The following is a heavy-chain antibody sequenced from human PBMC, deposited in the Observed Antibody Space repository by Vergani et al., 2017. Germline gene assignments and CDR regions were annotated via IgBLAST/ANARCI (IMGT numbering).Heavy chain of an antibody. D-gene: IGHD2-15*01. CDR2: IYYSGST. Sequence: QVQLQESGPGLVKPSETLSLTCTVSGGSISSVDYYWSWIRQPPGKGLEWIGYIYYSGSTYYNPSLKSRVTISVDTSKNQFSLKLSSVTAADTAVYYCAGWGIYCSGCSCYSYGMDVWGQGTTVTVSS. CDR3: AGWGIYCSGCSCYSYGMDV. J-gene: IGHJ6*02. CDR1: GGSISSVDYY. V-gene: IGHV4-30-4*08.